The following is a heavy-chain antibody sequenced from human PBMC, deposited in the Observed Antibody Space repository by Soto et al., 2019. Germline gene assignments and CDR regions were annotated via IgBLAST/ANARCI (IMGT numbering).Heavy chain of an antibody. CDR3: ARALIAAAGTGYYYYGMDV. Sequence: SVKVSCKASGGIFSSYTISWVRQAPGQGLEWMGRIIPILGIANYAQKFQGRVTITADKSTSTAYMELSSLRSEDTAVCYCARALIAAAGTGYYYYGMDVWGQGTTVTVS. V-gene: IGHV1-69*02. CDR2: IIPILGIA. J-gene: IGHJ6*02. CDR1: GGIFSSYT. D-gene: IGHD6-13*01.